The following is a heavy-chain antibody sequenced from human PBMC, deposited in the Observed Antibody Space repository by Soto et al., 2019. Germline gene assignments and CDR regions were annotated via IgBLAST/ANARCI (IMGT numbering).Heavy chain of an antibody. CDR1: GGTFSSYA. J-gene: IGHJ6*02. CDR2: IIPIFGTA. V-gene: IGHV1-69*01. Sequence: QVLLVQSGAEVKKPGSSVKVSCKASGGTFSSYAISWVRQAPGQGLEWMGGIIPIFGTANYAQKFQGRVTITADESTSTAYMELSSLRSEDTAVYYCARGGTMVRGALRGMDVWGQGTTVTVSS. D-gene: IGHD3-10*01. CDR3: ARGGTMVRGALRGMDV.